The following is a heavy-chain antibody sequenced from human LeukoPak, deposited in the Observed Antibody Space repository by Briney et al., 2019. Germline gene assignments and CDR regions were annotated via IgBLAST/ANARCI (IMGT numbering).Heavy chain of an antibody. CDR3: ARAMIFAYYFNF. J-gene: IGHJ4*02. D-gene: IGHD3/OR15-3a*01. V-gene: IGHV3-53*01. CDR2: IYSGGQT. CDR1: GFTVRSNH. Sequence: GGSLRLSCAASGFTVRSNHMSWVRQAPGKGLEWVSVIYSGGQTYYADSVKGRFSISRDNSKNTLYLQMNSLRVEDTAVYYCARAMIFAYYFNFWGQGTLVTVSS.